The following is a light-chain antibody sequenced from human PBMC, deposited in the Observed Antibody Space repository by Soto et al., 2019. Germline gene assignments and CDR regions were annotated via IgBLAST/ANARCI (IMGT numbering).Light chain of an antibody. CDR1: QSIGNF. CDR3: QQYDFLPYT. CDR2: DAS. J-gene: IGKJ2*01. V-gene: IGKV1-33*01. Sequence: DIQMTQSPSSLSASIGDRVSITCRASQSIGNFLNWYQQKPGKAPNVLIYDASNLETGVPSRFSGSGSGTDFTFTISSLQPEDAATYYCQQYDFLPYTFGQGTKLEIK.